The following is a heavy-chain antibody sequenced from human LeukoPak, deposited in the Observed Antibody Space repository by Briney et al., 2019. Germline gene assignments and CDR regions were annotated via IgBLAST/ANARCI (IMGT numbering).Heavy chain of an antibody. Sequence: GGSLRLSCAASGFTFSNYNMNWVRQAPGKGLEWVSSISSSSSYIYYADSVKGRFTISRDNAKNSLYLQMNSLKTEDTAVYYCARVVYFDSSAYQVWGQGTLVTVSS. CDR2: ISSSSSYI. J-gene: IGHJ4*02. CDR1: GFTFSNYN. CDR3: ARVVYFDSSAYQV. D-gene: IGHD3-22*01. V-gene: IGHV3-21*01.